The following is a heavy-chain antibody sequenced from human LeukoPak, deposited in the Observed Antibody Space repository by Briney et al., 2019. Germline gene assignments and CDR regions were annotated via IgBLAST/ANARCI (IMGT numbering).Heavy chain of an antibody. J-gene: IGHJ5*01. V-gene: IGHV4-34*01. CDR2: ISHSGST. CDR1: GGSFSAYY. D-gene: IGHD2-15*01. Sequence: SETLSLTCAVYGGSFSAYYWSWLRQPPGKGLEWIGEISHSGSTNYNPSLKSRVTISVDTSNNQFSLNLSSVTAADTAVYFCARPNLGYCSGDSCYWNWFDSWGQGTLVTVSS. CDR3: ARPNLGYCSGDSCYWNWFDS.